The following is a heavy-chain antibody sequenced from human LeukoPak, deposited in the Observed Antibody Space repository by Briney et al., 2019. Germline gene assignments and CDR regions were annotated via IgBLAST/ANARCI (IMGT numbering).Heavy chain of an antibody. Sequence: PSETLSLTCTVSGGSISSSSYYWAWIRQPPEKGLEWIGSIYYSGNTYYNPSLKSRVTISVDTSKNQFSLKLTSVTAADTALYYCARHQGAPAGQFDYWGQGTLVTVSP. D-gene: IGHD6-13*01. V-gene: IGHV4-39*01. CDR1: GGSISSSSYY. CDR2: IYYSGNT. J-gene: IGHJ4*02. CDR3: ARHQGAPAGQFDY.